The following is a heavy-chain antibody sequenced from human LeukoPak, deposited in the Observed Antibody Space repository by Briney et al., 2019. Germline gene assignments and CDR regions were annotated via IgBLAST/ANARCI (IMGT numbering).Heavy chain of an antibody. J-gene: IGHJ5*02. V-gene: IGHV1-46*01. CDR3: ARDTFYGRSGLPKNWLHP. CDR1: AYTFTGYY. D-gene: IGHD3-22*01. Sequence: ASVKVSCKASAYTFTGYYMHWVRQAPGQGLEWMGIINPSGGSTSYAQKFQGRVTMTRDTSTSTVYMELSSLRSEGAAVYYCARDTFYGRSGLPKNWLHPWGQGPVVTVSS. CDR2: INPSGGST.